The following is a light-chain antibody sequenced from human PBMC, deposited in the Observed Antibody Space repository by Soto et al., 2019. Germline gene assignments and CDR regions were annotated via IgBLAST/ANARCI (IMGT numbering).Light chain of an antibody. Sequence: EIVMTQSPLSLPVSPGEPASISCRSSQSLLYSNGKHYLDWYLQRPGQFPQLLMYLGSTRASGVPDRFSGSGSGTDFTLTISRVEAEDVGVYYCMQALQNPLTCGGGTKVEIK. V-gene: IGKV2-28*01. J-gene: IGKJ4*01. CDR2: LGS. CDR1: QSLLYSNGKHY. CDR3: MQALQNPLT.